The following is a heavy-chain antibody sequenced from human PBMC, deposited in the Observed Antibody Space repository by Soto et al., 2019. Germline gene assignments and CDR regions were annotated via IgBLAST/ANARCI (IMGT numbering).Heavy chain of an antibody. J-gene: IGHJ5*02. V-gene: IGHV1-18*01. Sequence: ASVKVSCKASGYTFSSYGISWGRPAPGQGVEGMGWISAYNGNTNYAQKLQGRVTMTTDTSTSTAYMELRSLRSDDTAVYYCARFWVVADRYALWGQGTLVIVSS. CDR2: ISAYNGNT. CDR1: GYTFSSYG. D-gene: IGHD2-15*01. CDR3: ARFWVVADRYAL.